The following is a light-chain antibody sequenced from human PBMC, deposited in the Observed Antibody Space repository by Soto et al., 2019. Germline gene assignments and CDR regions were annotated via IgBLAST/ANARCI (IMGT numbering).Light chain of an antibody. CDR2: EVT. Sequence: QSVLTQPASVSGSPGQSITISCTGTSSDIGSYDYVSWYQQHPGKAPNLIIYEVTDRPSGVSNRFSGSKSGNTASLTISGLQAEDEADYYCCSYATSYTYVFGSGTKVTVL. V-gene: IGLV2-14*01. CDR1: SSDIGSYDY. CDR3: CSYATSYTYV. J-gene: IGLJ1*01.